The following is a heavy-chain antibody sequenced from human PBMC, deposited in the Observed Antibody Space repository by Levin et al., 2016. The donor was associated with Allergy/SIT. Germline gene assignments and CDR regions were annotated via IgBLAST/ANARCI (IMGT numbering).Heavy chain of an antibody. D-gene: IGHD5-12*01. V-gene: IGHV4-34*01. Sequence: WIRQPPGKGLEWIGEINHSGSTNYNPSLKSRVTISVDTSKNQFSLKLSSVTAADTAVYYCARIWLLGYYGMDVWGQGTTVTVSS. J-gene: IGHJ6*02. CDR2: INHSGST. CDR3: ARIWLLGYYGMDV.